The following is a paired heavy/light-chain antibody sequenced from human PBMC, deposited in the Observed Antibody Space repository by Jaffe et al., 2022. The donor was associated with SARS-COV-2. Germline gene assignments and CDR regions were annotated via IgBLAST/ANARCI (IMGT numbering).Heavy chain of an antibody. D-gene: IGHD1-1*01. CDR1: GFTFSGYE. CDR2: ISTTGTTK. V-gene: IGHV3-48*03. J-gene: IGHJ6*02. Sequence: EVQLVESGGGLVQPGGSLRLSCATSGFTFSGYEMNWVRQAPGKGLECVSYISTTGTTKYYVDSVKGRFTISRDNAKNSLSLQMNSLRAEDTAVYYCARWKRAVDYYGMDVWGQGTTVTVSS. CDR3: ARWKRAVDYYGMDV.
Light chain of an antibody. CDR1: QGISSW. J-gene: IGKJ3*01. Sequence: DIQMTQSPSSVSASVGDRVTVTCRASQGISSWLAWYQQKPGKAPKLLIFAASTLQSGVPSRFSGSGSGTDFTLTISSLQPEDFATYYCQRANSFPFTFGPGTKVDIK. V-gene: IGKV1D-12*01. CDR3: QRANSFPFT. CDR2: AAS.